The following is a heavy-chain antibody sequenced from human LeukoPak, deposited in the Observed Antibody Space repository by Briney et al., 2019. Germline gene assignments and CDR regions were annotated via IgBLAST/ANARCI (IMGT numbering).Heavy chain of an antibody. CDR3: ARDRGGIDY. CDR2: IYASDRT. CDR1: GFTVSSNY. J-gene: IGHJ4*02. D-gene: IGHD3-10*01. V-gene: IGHV3-66*01. Sequence: GGSLRLSCAASGFTVSSNYMSRVRQAPGKGLEWVSVIYASDRTYYADSVKGRFSVSRDNSRNTLYLQMNSLRAEDTAVYYCARDRGGIDYWGQGTLVTVSS.